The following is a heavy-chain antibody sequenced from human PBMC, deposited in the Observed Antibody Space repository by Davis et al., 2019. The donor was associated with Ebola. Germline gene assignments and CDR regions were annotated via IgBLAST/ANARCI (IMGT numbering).Heavy chain of an antibody. D-gene: IGHD1-14*01. CDR1: GYTFTSYD. Sequence: ASVKVSCKASGYTFTSYDINWVRQATGQGLEWMGWMNPNSGNTGYAQKFQGRVTITRNTSISTAYMELSSLRSEDTAVYYCAFSKSREPGSFDYWGQGTLVTVSS. CDR2: MNPNSGNT. CDR3: AFSKSREPGSFDY. J-gene: IGHJ4*02. V-gene: IGHV1-8*03.